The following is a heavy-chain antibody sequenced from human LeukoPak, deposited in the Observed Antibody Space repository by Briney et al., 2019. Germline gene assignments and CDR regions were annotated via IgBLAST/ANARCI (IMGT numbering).Heavy chain of an antibody. J-gene: IGHJ4*02. D-gene: IGHD4-23*01. CDR3: ARERGDYDGFDY. V-gene: IGHV1-3*01. Sequence: ASVKISCKASGYTFTGYAMHWVRQAPGQRFECMAWFHAGSGNTKYSQKFQGRLTITRDTSASTAYMQLSSLTSEDTAVYYCARERGDYDGFDYWGQGTLVTVSS. CDR2: FHAGSGNT. CDR1: GYTFTGYA.